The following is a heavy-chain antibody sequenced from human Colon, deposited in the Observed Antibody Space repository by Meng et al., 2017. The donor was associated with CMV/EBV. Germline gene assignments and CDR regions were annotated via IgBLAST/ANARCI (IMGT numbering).Heavy chain of an antibody. Sequence: ASVKVSCKASGYRFTSYGIDWVRQAPGQGLEWMGWISVYHGDTAYAHKFQDRVTMTTDTSTGTAYMELRRLTSDDTADYYCARNYGSSVNCNLGDGLNMWGQGTRVTVSS. CDR3: ARNYGSSVNCNLGDGLNM. D-gene: IGHD3-22*01. J-gene: IGHJ3*02. CDR2: ISVYHGDT. V-gene: IGHV1-18*01. CDR1: GYRFTSYG.